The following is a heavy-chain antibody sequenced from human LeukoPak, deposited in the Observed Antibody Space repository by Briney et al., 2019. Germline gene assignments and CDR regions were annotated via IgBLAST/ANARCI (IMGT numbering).Heavy chain of an antibody. CDR3: ASRLGYCSSTSCYTF. V-gene: IGHV1-8*01. CDR2: MNPNSGNT. D-gene: IGHD2-2*02. Sequence: ASVKVSCKASGYTFTNYDINWVRQATGQGLEWMGWMNPNSGNTGYAQEFQGRVTMTRNTSISTAYMELTSLRSEDTAVYFCASRLGYCSSTSCYTFWGQRTLVTVSS. J-gene: IGHJ4*02. CDR1: GYTFTNYD.